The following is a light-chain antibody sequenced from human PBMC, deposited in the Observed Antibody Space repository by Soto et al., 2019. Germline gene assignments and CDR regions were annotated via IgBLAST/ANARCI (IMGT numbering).Light chain of an antibody. Sequence: DIQMTQSPSSLSASVGDRVTITCRASQSISYYLNWYQHKPGKAPKLLIYAASRLQSGVPSRFSGSGSGTDFSPTIGSLQPDDFATYYCQQSYSTPITFGQGTRLEIK. CDR3: QQSYSTPIT. J-gene: IGKJ5*01. CDR1: QSISYY. CDR2: AAS. V-gene: IGKV1-39*01.